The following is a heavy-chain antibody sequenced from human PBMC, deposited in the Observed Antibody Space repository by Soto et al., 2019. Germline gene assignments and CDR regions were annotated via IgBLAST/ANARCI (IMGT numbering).Heavy chain of an antibody. CDR2: FRSGGDDDTT. CDR3: AKKVNSGSGSQFFDY. J-gene: IGHJ4*02. V-gene: IGHV3-23*04. Sequence: EVQLVESGGGLIQPGGSLRLSCAASGFTFSSYSMSWVRQAPGKGLEWVSGFRSGGDDDTTYYADSVRGRFTISRDNSKNTLFPQMNSLRAEDTAIYYCAKKVNSGSGSQFFDYWGQGTLVTVSS. CDR1: GFTFSSYS. D-gene: IGHD3-10*01.